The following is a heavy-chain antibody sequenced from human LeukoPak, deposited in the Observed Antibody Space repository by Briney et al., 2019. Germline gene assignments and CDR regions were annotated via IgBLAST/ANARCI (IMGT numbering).Heavy chain of an antibody. CDR3: AKGSYSKGDF. CDR2: IKNDGAVK. Sequence: GGSLRLSCAASGFTFSYHWMTWVRQAPGKGLEWVANIKNDGAVKNYVDSVKGRFTISRDNAKNSLYLQMNSLRAEDTAVYYCAKGSYSKGDFWGQGVLVTVSS. D-gene: IGHD6-13*01. CDR1: GFTFSYHW. J-gene: IGHJ4*02. V-gene: IGHV3-7*01.